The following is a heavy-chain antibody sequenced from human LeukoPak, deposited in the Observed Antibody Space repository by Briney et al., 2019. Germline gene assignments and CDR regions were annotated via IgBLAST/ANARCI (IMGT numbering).Heavy chain of an antibody. CDR1: GFIFNNYG. D-gene: IGHD3-22*01. CDR3: AKGSSGYFADL. Sequence: PGGSLRLSCAASGFIFNNYGLIWVRQAPGKGLEWVSAISNDGGGTQYADFVEGRFTISRDNSKNTLFLQMSSLRAEDTDLYYCAKGSSGYFADLWGQGSPVTVSS. V-gene: IGHV3-23*01. J-gene: IGHJ5*02. CDR2: ISNDGGGT.